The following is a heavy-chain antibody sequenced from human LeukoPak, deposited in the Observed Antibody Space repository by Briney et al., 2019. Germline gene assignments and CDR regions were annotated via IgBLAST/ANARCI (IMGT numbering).Heavy chain of an antibody. CDR3: ARDAEMATNRGIDY. D-gene: IGHD5-24*01. CDR1: GGSISSSSYY. CDR2: IYYSGST. V-gene: IGHV4-39*07. J-gene: IGHJ4*02. Sequence: KPSETLSLTCTVSGGSISSSSYYWGWIRQPPGKGPEWIGSIYYSGSTYYNPSLKSRVTISVDTSKNQFSLKLSSVTAADTAVYYCARDAEMATNRGIDYWGQGTLVTVSS.